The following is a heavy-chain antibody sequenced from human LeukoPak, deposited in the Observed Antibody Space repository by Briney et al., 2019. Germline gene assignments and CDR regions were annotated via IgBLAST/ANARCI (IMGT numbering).Heavy chain of an antibody. Sequence: GASVKVSCKASGGTFSSYAISWVRQAPGQGLEWMGGIIPIFGTANYAQKFQGRVTITADESTSTAYMELSSRRSEDTAVYYCARSEVPAAISYGMDVWGQGTTVTVSS. CDR3: ARSEVPAAISYGMDV. J-gene: IGHJ6*02. CDR1: GGTFSSYA. D-gene: IGHD2-2*01. CDR2: IIPIFGTA. V-gene: IGHV1-69*13.